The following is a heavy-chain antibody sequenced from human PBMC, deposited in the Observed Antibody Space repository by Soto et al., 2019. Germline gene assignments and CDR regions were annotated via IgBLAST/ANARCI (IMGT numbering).Heavy chain of an antibody. J-gene: IGHJ4*02. CDR2: IYYSGNT. Sequence: PSETLSLTCTVSGGSISSSSYYWGWIRQTPGKGLEWIGSIYYSGNTYYNPSLKSRVTISIDTSKNQFSLKLTSVSAADTAVYYCAAAPHYWGQGILVTVSS. CDR3: AAAPHY. CDR1: GGSISSSSYY. D-gene: IGHD2-15*01. V-gene: IGHV4-39*07.